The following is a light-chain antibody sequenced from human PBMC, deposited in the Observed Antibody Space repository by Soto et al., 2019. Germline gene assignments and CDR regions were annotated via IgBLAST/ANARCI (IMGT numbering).Light chain of an antibody. J-gene: IGKJ5*01. V-gene: IGKV3-20*01. Sequence: EIVLTQSPGTLSFSPLESVTLSCKSSQSVSSSHLARYQQNPGQAPRLLIYGTYNRATGIPDRFSGSGSGTDFTLTISRLEPEDFAVYYCQQYGSSPLISLGQGTRLEIK. CDR1: QSVSSSH. CDR2: GTY. CDR3: QQYGSSPLIS.